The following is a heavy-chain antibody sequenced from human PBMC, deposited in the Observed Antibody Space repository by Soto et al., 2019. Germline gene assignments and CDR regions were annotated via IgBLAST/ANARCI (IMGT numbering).Heavy chain of an antibody. CDR1: GYSFNKCW. J-gene: IGHJ5*02. CDR3: ARKQAAGSRGGDP. Sequence: PGESLIISCKVSGYSFNKCWIGWVRQMPGKGLEWMGVIYPSDSDTKYSPSFQGHVRISSDQSISTAYLHWISLKPPDTAMYFCARKQAAGSRGGDPWGQGTLVTVS. D-gene: IGHD1-26*01. V-gene: IGHV5-51*01. CDR2: IYPSDSDT.